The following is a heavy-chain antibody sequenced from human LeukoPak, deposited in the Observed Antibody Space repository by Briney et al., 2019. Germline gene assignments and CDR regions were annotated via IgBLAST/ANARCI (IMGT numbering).Heavy chain of an antibody. J-gene: IGHJ4*02. V-gene: IGHV3-23*01. CDR2: ISGSGDNT. D-gene: IGHD2-21*02. CDR1: GFTFSNYA. CDR3: AKDFVVVPGNVNYFDY. Sequence: GGSLRLSCAASGFTFSNYAMSWVRQAPGKGLEWVSAISGSGDNTYYADSVKGRFTVSRDNSKNTLYVQMKSLRAEDTAVYYCAKDFVVVPGNVNYFDYWGQGTLVTVSS.